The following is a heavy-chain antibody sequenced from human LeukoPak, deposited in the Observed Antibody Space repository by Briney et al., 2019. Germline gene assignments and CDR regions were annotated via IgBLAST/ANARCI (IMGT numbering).Heavy chain of an antibody. V-gene: IGHV3-7*01. Sequence: GGSLRLSCAASRLTFSSYWMSWVRQAPGKGLEWVANIKQDGSEKYYVDSVKGRFTISRDNAKNSLYLQMNSLRAEDTAVYYCASAYYDFWSGYYGYWGQGTLVTVSS. CDR3: ASAYYDFWSGYYGY. CDR2: IKQDGSEK. J-gene: IGHJ4*02. D-gene: IGHD3-3*01. CDR1: RLTFSSYW.